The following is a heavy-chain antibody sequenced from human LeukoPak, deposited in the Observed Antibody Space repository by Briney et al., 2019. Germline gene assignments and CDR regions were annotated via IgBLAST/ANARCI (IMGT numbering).Heavy chain of an antibody. Sequence: GESLKIACKGSGYSFTTYWIGWVRQMPGKGLEWMGILYPGDSDTRYSPSFQGQVTMSAVKSISTAYLQWSSLKASDTAIYYCARVQLHCSGADCYPYFFDYWGHGTPVTVSS. CDR2: LYPGDSDT. CDR3: ARVQLHCSGADCYPYFFDY. D-gene: IGHD2-21*02. V-gene: IGHV5-51*01. J-gene: IGHJ4*01. CDR1: GYSFTTYW.